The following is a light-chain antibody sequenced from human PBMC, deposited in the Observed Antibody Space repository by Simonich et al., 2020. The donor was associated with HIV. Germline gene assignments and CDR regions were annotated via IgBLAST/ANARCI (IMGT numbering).Light chain of an antibody. Sequence: EIVMTQSPATLSVSPGERATLSCRASQNIACNLAWYQQKPGQAPRLFIYYASTRATGVPARFSGSGFGTDFTLTISSMQSEDFAVYYCQQYNNWPSPFTFGPGTKVDIK. V-gene: IGKV3-15*01. CDR1: QNIACN. J-gene: IGKJ3*01. CDR3: QQYNNWPSPFT. CDR2: YAS.